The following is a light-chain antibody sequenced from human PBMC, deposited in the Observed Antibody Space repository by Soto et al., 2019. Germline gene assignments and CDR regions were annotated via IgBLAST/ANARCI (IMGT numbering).Light chain of an antibody. V-gene: IGLV2-14*01. CDR1: SSDVGGYNY. CDR2: EVS. Sequence: QSALTQPASVSGSPGQSITISCTGTSSDVGGYNYVSWYQQYPGKAPKVIIYEVSNRPSGVSNRFSGSKSGNTASLTISGLQAEDEADYYCSSYTSTSFYVFGAGTKLTVL. CDR3: SSYTSTSFYV. J-gene: IGLJ1*01.